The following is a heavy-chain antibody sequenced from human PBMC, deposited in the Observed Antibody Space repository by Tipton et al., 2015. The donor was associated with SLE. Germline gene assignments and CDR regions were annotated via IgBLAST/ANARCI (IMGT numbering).Heavy chain of an antibody. CDR2: IYHSGST. Sequence: TLSLTCTVSVGSITSHYWSWVRQSPGKGLEWIAYIYHSGSTTYNPSPKSRVTISIDTSKNQFSLRLSSVTAADTAIYYCARGQRGWDLLFDLWGQGKLVAVSS. CDR1: VGSITSHY. J-gene: IGHJ4*02. V-gene: IGHV4-59*11. CDR3: ARGQRGWDLLFDL. D-gene: IGHD1-26*01.